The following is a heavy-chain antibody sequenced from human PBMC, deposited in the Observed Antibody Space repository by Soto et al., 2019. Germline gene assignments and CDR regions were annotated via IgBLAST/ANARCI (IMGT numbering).Heavy chain of an antibody. D-gene: IGHD6-19*01. CDR1: GGSFSGYY. CDR2: INHSGST. CDR3: ARDIGGWQDAFDI. V-gene: IGHV4-34*01. J-gene: IGHJ3*02. Sequence: QVQLLQWGAGLLKPSEALYLTCAVYGGSFSGYYWSWIRQPPGKGLEWIGEINHSGSTNYNPSLKSRVTISVDTSKNQFSLKLSSVTAADTAVYYCARDIGGWQDAFDIWGQGTMVTVSS.